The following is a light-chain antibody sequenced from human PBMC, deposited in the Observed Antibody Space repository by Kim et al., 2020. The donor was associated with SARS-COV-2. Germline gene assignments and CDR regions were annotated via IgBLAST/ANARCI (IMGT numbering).Light chain of an antibody. V-gene: IGKV3-20*01. CDR3: QVSGSSLV. Sequence: LSPGERATLPCRASETITYTYLAWYQQKPGQAPRLLLYGASSRATGIPDRFSGSGSGTDFTLTISRLQPEDFAVYFCQVSGSSLVFGGGTKLEI. CDR1: ETITYTY. CDR2: GAS. J-gene: IGKJ4*01.